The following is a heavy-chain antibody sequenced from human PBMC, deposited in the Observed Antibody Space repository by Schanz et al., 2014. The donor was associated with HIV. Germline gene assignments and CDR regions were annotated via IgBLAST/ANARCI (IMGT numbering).Heavy chain of an antibody. CDR3: VRVRSPRVKIVVVMDYYYYAMDV. Sequence: EVQLVESGGGLVKPGGSLRLSCAASGFTFSSYSMNWVRQAPGKGLEWVSSISSSSSYIYYADSMKGRFTISRDNAKSSLYLQMNSLRAEDTAVYYCVRVRSPRVKIVVVMDYYYYAMDVWGQGTTVTVSS. V-gene: IGHV3-21*01. CDR1: GFTFSSYS. J-gene: IGHJ6*02. CDR2: ISSSSSYI. D-gene: IGHD3-22*01.